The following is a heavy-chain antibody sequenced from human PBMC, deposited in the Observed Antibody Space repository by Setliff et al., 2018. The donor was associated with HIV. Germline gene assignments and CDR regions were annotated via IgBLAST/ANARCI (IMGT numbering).Heavy chain of an antibody. J-gene: IGHJ6*03. D-gene: IGHD3-10*01. CDR1: GYIFRNHY. CDR2: INPEGGGT. CDR3: ARAVSTLIRGVTLNHCYYIDV. V-gene: IGHV1-46*01. Sequence: ASVKVSCKASGYIFRNHYIHWVRQAPGKGLEWMAMINPEGGGTTNAQKFQGRITLASDTSTNTVYMELSSLTHEDTAIYFCARAVSTLIRGVTLNHCYYIDVWGTGTTVTVSS.